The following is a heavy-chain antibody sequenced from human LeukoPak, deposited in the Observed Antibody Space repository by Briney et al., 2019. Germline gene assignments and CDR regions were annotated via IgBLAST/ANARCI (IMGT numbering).Heavy chain of an antibody. CDR1: GGTFSSYA. V-gene: IGHV1-69*05. CDR2: IIPIFGTA. D-gene: IGHD5-18*01. Sequence: SVEVSCKASGGTFSSYAISWVRQAPGQGLEWMGGIIPIFGTANYAQKFQGRVTITTDESTSTAYMELSSLRSEDTAVYYCASLRRGYSYPWWFDPWGQGTLVTVSS. J-gene: IGHJ5*02. CDR3: ASLRRGYSYPWWFDP.